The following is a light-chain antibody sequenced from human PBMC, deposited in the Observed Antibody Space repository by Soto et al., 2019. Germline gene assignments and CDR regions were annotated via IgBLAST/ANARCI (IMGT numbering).Light chain of an antibody. V-gene: IGKV3-20*01. CDR1: QSVSSTY. CDR2: GTS. Sequence: EIVLTQSPGTLSLSPGDRATFSCRASQSVSSTYLAWFQQKPVQAPRLLIYGTSRRATGIPDRFSGSGSGTDFTLTISRLEPEDFAVYYCQQYVSSPRTFGQGTKVEIK. J-gene: IGKJ1*01. CDR3: QQYVSSPRT.